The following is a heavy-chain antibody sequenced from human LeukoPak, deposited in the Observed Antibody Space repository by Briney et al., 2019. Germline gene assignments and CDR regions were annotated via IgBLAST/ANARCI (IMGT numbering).Heavy chain of an antibody. CDR2: IYYSGSA. D-gene: IGHD6-13*01. Sequence: PSETLSLTCTVSGGSISSYYWSWIRQPPGKGLEWIGYIYYSGSANYNPSLKSRVTISVDTSKNQFSLRLSSVTAADTAMYYCARASTWYWYFDLWGRGTLVTVSS. CDR1: GGSISSYY. J-gene: IGHJ2*01. CDR3: ARASTWYWYFDL. V-gene: IGHV4-59*01.